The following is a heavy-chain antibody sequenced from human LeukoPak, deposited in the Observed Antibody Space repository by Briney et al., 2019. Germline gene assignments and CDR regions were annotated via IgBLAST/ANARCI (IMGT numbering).Heavy chain of an antibody. CDR3: ARHGLAVADGAPTKTKKAKGSHYYYYGMDV. Sequence: GESLKISCKGSGYSFTSYWIGWVRQMPGKGLEWMGIIYPGDSDTRYSPSFQGQVTISADKSISTAYLQWSSLKASDTAMYYCARHGLAVADGAPTKTKKAKGSHYYYYGMDVWGQGTTVTVSS. J-gene: IGHJ6*02. D-gene: IGHD6-19*01. V-gene: IGHV5-51*01. CDR1: GYSFTSYW. CDR2: IYPGDSDT.